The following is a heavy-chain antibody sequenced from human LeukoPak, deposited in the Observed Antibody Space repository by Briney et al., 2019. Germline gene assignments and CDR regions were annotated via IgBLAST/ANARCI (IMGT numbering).Heavy chain of an antibody. CDR1: GGLVDSYY. D-gene: IGHD1-26*01. J-gene: IGHJ5*02. CDR3: ARGFFYSGKYGWLDP. CDR2: IHTSDS. V-gene: IGHV4-4*08. Sequence: SETLSFTCTVSGGLVDSYYWHWIRQSPGKGLEWIANIHTSDSNYNPSLKSRVIVSVDTSRNEVSLKVTSVTTADTAVYYCARGFFYSGKYGWLDPWGQGTLVTVSS.